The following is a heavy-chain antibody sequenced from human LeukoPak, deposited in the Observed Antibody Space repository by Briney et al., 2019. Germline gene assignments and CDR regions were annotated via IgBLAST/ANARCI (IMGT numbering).Heavy chain of an antibody. CDR2: IDSDGSEG. CDR3: ARSSYSSSSSV. Sequence: GGSLRLSCAVSGFTFSGFWMSWSRQAPGKGLEWVASIDSDGSEGYYADVVKGRFTISRDNAKNSLYLQINSLRAEDTAVYYCARSSYSSSSSVWGQGTMVTVSS. CDR1: GFTFSGFW. V-gene: IGHV3-7*03. D-gene: IGHD6-6*01. J-gene: IGHJ3*01.